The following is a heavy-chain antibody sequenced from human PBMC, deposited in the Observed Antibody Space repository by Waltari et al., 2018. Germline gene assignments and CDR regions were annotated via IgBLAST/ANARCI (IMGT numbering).Heavy chain of an antibody. CDR2: IYSSGST. J-gene: IGHJ4*02. D-gene: IGHD3-10*01. V-gene: IGHV4-39*01. CDR1: GGSISSSSYY. CDR3: ARRDFYGSGSYDY. Sequence: QLQLQESGPGLVKPSETLSLTCTVSGGSISSSSYYWGWIRQPPGRGLEWIGSIYSSGSTNYNPSLKSRVTISVDTSKNQFSLKLSSVTAADTAVYYCARRDFYGSGSYDYWGQGTLVTVSS.